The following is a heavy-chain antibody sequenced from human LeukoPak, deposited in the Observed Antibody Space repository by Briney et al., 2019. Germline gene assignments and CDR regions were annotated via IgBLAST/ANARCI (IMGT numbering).Heavy chain of an antibody. V-gene: IGHV3-74*01. CDR3: ARDPSGDYFDY. D-gene: IGHD4-17*01. J-gene: IGHJ4*02. CDR2: INSDGSST. CDR1: GFTFSSYW. Sequence: GGSLRLSCAASGFTFSSYWMHWVREAPGKGLVGVSRINSDGSSTNYADPVKGRFTISRDNAKNTLYLQMNSLRAEDTAVYYCARDPSGDYFDYWGQGTLVTVSS.